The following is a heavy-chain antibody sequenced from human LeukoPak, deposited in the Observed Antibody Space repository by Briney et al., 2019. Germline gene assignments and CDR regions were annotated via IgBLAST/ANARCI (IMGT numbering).Heavy chain of an antibody. D-gene: IGHD3-9*01. CDR3: ARGVRDYDILTGYYRPYYYYYYIDV. CDR1: GGSISSYY. J-gene: IGHJ6*03. CDR2: IYYSGST. V-gene: IGHV4-59*01. Sequence: SETLSLTCTVSGGSISSYYWSWIRQPPGKGLEWIGYIYYSGSTNYNPSLKSRVTISVDTSKNQFSLKLSSVTAADTAVYYCARGVRDYDILTGYYRPYYYYYYIDVWGKGTTVTVSS.